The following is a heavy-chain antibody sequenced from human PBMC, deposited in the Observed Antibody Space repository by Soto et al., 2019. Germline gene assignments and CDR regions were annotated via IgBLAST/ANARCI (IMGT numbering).Heavy chain of an antibody. CDR2: INGYTGNT. CDR1: GYTFTSYG. Sequence: QVQLVQSGGEVKKPGASVKVSCKASGYTFTSYGFSWVRQAPGQGLEWMGWINGYTGNTHYAQKFQGRVSMTIDTPTSRAYMELWTLISDDTAGYYCARSWVTGKGGMDVWGQGTTVTVSS. D-gene: IGHD3-16*01. CDR3: ARSWVTGKGGMDV. V-gene: IGHV1-18*01. J-gene: IGHJ6*02.